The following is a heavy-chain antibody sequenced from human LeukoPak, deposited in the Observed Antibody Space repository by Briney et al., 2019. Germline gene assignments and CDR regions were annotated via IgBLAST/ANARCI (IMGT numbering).Heavy chain of an antibody. CDR3: ARHVSGRWELFFDS. CDR2: IRFDGSDK. J-gene: IGHJ4*02. CDR1: GGSFSGYY. Sequence: LSLTCAVYGGSFSGYYWSWIRQPPGKGLEWVAFIRFDGSDKYYIDSVKGRFTISRDNANNSLYLEMNSLRAEDTAVYYCARHVSGRWELFFDSWGQGALVTVSS. V-gene: IGHV3-33*08. D-gene: IGHD4-23*01.